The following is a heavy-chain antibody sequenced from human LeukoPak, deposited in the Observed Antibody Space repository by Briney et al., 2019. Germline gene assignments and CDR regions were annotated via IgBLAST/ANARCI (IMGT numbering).Heavy chain of an antibody. D-gene: IGHD6-13*01. J-gene: IGHJ4*02. Sequence: SVKVSCKASGGTFSSYAITWVRQAPGQGLEWMGRIIPIFGIANYAQKFQGRVTITADKSTSTAYMELSSLRSEDTAVYYCARVGSSWSTAFDYWGQGTLVTVSS. CDR2: IIPIFGIA. CDR3: ARVGSSWSTAFDY. V-gene: IGHV1-69*04. CDR1: GGTFSSYA.